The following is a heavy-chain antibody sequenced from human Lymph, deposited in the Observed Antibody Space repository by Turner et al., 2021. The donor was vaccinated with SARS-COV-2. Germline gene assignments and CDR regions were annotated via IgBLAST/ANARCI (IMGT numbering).Heavy chain of an antibody. D-gene: IGHD4-17*01. Sequence: EVQLVESGGGLVKPGGSLRLSCAASGFTFSTYSMNWVRQAPGKGLEWISSISSSSSYIYYADSVKGRFTNSRDDAKNSLYLQMNSLRAEDTAGYYCARDIPTTADYFDYWGQGTLVTVSS. V-gene: IGHV3-21*01. CDR3: ARDIPTTADYFDY. CDR2: ISSSSSYI. CDR1: GFTFSTYS. J-gene: IGHJ4*02.